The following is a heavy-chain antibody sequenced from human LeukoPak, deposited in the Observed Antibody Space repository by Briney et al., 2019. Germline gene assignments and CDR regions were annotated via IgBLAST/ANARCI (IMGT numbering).Heavy chain of an antibody. J-gene: IGHJ4*02. CDR2: ISYDGSNK. CDR1: GFTLRSIG. CDR3: AKRESYDILTGLDY. D-gene: IGHD3-9*01. V-gene: IGHV3-30*18. Sequence: GGPLSLSCAASGFTLRSIGMHWVRQAQGKGLGGGAVISYDGSNKYYADSVKGRFTISRDNSKNTLYLQMNSLRAEDTAVYYCAKRESYDILTGLDYWGQGTLVTVSS.